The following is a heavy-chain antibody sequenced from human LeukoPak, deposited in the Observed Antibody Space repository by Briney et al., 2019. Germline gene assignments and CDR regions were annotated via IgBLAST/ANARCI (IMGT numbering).Heavy chain of an antibody. CDR1: GFTFSSYW. V-gene: IGHV3-7*01. Sequence: PGGSLRLSCAASGFTFSSYWMSWVRQAPGKGLEWGANIKQDGSEKYYVDSVKGRFTISRDDAKNSLYLQMNSLRAEDTAVYYCARAEDIVVVPAATFDYWGQGTLVTVSS. J-gene: IGHJ4*02. D-gene: IGHD2-2*01. CDR3: ARAEDIVVVPAATFDY. CDR2: IKQDGSEK.